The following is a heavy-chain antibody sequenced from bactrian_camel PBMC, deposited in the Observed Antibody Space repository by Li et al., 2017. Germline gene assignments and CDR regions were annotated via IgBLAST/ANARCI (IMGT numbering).Heavy chain of an antibody. V-gene: IGHV3S40*01. CDR2: IHTGGGST. J-gene: IGHJ4*01. Sequence: VQLVESGGGSVQAGGSLRLSCAASGYTYSSNFMGWFRQAPGKEREGVAVIHTGGGSTYYTDSVKGRFTISQDNAQNTVYLQMNSLKPEDTAKYYCAAGGTRYCGYYTDSRTPDYWGQGTQVTVS. CDR3: AAGGTRYCGYYTDSRTPDY. CDR1: GYTYSSNF. D-gene: IGHD2*01.